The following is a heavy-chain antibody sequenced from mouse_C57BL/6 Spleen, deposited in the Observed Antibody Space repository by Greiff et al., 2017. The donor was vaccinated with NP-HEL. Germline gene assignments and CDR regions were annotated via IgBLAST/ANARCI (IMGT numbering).Heavy chain of an antibody. D-gene: IGHD1-1*01. Sequence: QVQLQQSGPGLVQPSQSLSITCTVSGFSLTSYGVHWVRQSPGKGLEWLGVIWSGGSTDYNAAFISRLSISKDNSKSQVFFKMNSLQADDTAIYYCARNWYYGSSWDAMDYWGQGTSVTVSS. CDR1: GFSLTSYG. CDR3: ARNWYYGSSWDAMDY. CDR2: IWSGGST. J-gene: IGHJ4*01. V-gene: IGHV2-2*01.